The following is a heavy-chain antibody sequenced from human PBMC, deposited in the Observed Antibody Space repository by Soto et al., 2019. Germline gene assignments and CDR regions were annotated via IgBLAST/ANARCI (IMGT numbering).Heavy chain of an antibody. V-gene: IGHV3-74*02. J-gene: IGHJ4*02. CDR1: GFTISNYW. Sequence: VQLVESGGGVVQPGRSLRLSCAASGFTISNYWMHWVRQAPGKGLIWVSRISPDGSTTNYADSVKGRFTISRDNAKNTLYLQMDSLRAEDTALYYCTRVISGSSGLFDYWGQGTLVTVSS. CDR2: ISPDGSTT. D-gene: IGHD1-26*01. CDR3: TRVISGSSGLFDY.